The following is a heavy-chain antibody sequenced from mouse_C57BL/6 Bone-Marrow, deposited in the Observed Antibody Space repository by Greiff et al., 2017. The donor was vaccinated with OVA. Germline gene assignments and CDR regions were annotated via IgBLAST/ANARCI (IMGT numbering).Heavy chain of an antibody. D-gene: IGHD1-1*01. V-gene: IGHV14-3*01. CDR2: IDPANGNT. Sequence: VQLQQSVAELVRPGASVKLSCTASGFNIKNTYMHWVKQRPEQGLEWIGRIDPANGNTKYAPKFQGKATITADTSSNTAYLQLSTLTTEDTAIYYCAKLRRWDYYAMDYWGQGTSVTVSS. CDR3: AKLRRWDYYAMDY. CDR1: GFNIKNTY. J-gene: IGHJ4*01.